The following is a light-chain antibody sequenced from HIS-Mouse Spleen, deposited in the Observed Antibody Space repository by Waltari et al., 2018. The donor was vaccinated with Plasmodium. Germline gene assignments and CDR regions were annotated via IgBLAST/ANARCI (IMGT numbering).Light chain of an antibody. CDR1: QSVSSN. V-gene: IGKV3-15*01. Sequence: VMTQSPATLSVSPGERATLSCRPSQSVSSNLAWYQQKPGQAPRLLIYGASTRATGIPARFSGSGSGTEFTLTISSLQSEDFAVYYCQQYNNWSFTFGPGTKVDIK. CDR2: GAS. CDR3: QQYNNWSFT. J-gene: IGKJ3*01.